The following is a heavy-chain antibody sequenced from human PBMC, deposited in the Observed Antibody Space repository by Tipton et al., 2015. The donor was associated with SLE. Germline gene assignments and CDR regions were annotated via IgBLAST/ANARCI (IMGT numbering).Heavy chain of an antibody. CDR1: GYSFTSYW. CDR3: ARHSGAPYYYDSSGYDY. CDR2: IYTGDSDT. J-gene: IGHJ4*02. D-gene: IGHD3-22*01. Sequence: VQLVQSGAEVKKPGESLKISCKGSGYSFTSYWIGWVRQMPGKGLEWMGIIYTGDSDTRYSPSFQAQVTISADKSISTAYLQWSSLKASDTAMYYCARHSGAPYYYDSSGYDYWGQGTLVTVSS. V-gene: IGHV5-51*01.